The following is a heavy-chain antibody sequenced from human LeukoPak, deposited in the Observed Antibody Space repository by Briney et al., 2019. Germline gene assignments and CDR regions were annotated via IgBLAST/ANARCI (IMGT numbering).Heavy chain of an antibody. CDR1: GYTSTSHG. J-gene: IGHJ4*02. Sequence: SVKVSCKASGYTSTSHGISWARQAPGQGPEWMGSITPYNGNTNYAQKLQGRVTMTTDTSTSPAYMELRSLRSDDTAVYYCARASMDIVVVPAAFPTSDYWGQGTLVTVSS. CDR3: ARASMDIVVVPAAFPTSDY. V-gene: IGHV1-18*04. D-gene: IGHD2-2*03. CDR2: ITPYNGNT.